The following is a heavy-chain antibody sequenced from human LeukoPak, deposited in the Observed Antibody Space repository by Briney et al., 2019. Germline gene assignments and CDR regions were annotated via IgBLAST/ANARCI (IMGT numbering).Heavy chain of an antibody. CDR2: ISGYNGNT. V-gene: IGHV1-18*01. Sequence: GASVKVSCKASGYIFSNYGISWVRQAPGQGLEWMGRISGYNGNTNYAQKLQGRVTMTTDTSTSTAYMELRSLRSDDTAVYYCARDAERQWELNQSDYWGQGTLVTVSS. CDR1: GYIFSNYG. CDR3: ARDAERQWELNQSDY. J-gene: IGHJ4*02. D-gene: IGHD1-26*01.